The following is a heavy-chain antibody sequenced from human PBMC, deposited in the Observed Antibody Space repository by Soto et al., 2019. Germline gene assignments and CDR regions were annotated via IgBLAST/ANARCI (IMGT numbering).Heavy chain of an antibody. J-gene: IGHJ5*02. D-gene: IGHD1-26*01. V-gene: IGHV1-69*01. Sequence: QVQLVQSGAEVKKPGSSVKVSCRASGGTFSSYAISWVRQAPGQGLEWMGGIIPIFGTANYAQKFQGRVTITADESTSTAYMELSSLRSEDTAVYYCARVGLRGGSYSYNWFDPWGQGTLVTVSS. CDR2: IIPIFGTA. CDR1: GGTFSSYA. CDR3: ARVGLRGGSYSYNWFDP.